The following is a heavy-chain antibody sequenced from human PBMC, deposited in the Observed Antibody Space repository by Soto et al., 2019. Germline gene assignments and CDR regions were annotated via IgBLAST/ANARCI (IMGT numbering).Heavy chain of an antibody. V-gene: IGHV3-74*01. CDR2: INSDGSST. D-gene: IGHD2-15*01. CDR3: ARGNFDDWEVVVADPVNYYMDV. J-gene: IGHJ6*03. CDR1: GFTFSSYW. Sequence: PGGSLRLSCAASGFTFSSYWMHWVRQAPGKGLVWVSRINSDGSSTSYADSVKGRFTISRDNAKNTLYLQMNSLRAEDTAVYYCARGNFDDWEVVVADPVNYYMDVWGKGTTVTVSS.